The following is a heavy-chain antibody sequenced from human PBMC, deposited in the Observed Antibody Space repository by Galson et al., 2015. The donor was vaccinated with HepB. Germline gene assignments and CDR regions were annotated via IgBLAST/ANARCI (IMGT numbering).Heavy chain of an antibody. CDR2: VYYSGST. V-gene: IGHV4-59*01. CDR1: GASISSYY. D-gene: IGHD2/OR15-2a*01. J-gene: IGHJ5*02. CDR3: ARENIRNWFDP. Sequence: ETLSLTCTVSGASISSYYWNWIRQPPGKGLEWIGYVYYSGSTKYNPSLKSRVTISVDTSKNQFSLKLSSLTAADTAVYYCARENIRNWFDPWGQGTLVTVSS.